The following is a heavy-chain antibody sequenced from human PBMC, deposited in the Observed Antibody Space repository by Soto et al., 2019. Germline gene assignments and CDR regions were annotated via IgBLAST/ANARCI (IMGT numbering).Heavy chain of an antibody. Sequence: GGSLTLSCAASGFTLSIFARSWVRQSPGKGLEGFSTISGSGGSTYYADAVKGRFTISRDNYMGTLYLQTKSLRLEDTAVYYCTIVGRGVGILSLFEYWGQGVLVTVSS. J-gene: IGHJ4*02. CDR3: TIVGRGVGILSLFEY. V-gene: IGHV3-23*01. D-gene: IGHD2-21*01. CDR1: GFTLSIFA. CDR2: ISGSGGST.